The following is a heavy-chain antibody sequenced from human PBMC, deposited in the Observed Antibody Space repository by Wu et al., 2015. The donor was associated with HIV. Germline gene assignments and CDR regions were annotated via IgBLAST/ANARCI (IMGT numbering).Heavy chain of an antibody. V-gene: IGHV1-24*01. CDR3: AGYRRDIRSTGLPY. CDR1: ENSLTKLS. J-gene: IGHJ1*01. CDR2: FDPEDDKI. D-gene: IGHD2-15*01. Sequence: HVQLEQSGAVVRKPGASVRVSCKVSENSLTKLSIHWVRQSPGRGLEWMGGFDPEDDKIIYAQKFQSRVAMTEDRSIDTVYLDLRGLTFDDTAIFYCAGYRRDIRSTGLPYWGQGTLVTVSS.